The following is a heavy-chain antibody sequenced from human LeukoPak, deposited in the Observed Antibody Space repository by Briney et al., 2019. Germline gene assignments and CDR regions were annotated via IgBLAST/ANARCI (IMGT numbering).Heavy chain of an antibody. Sequence: SETLSLTCTVSGGSVSSSSYYWGWIRQPPGKGLECLGGIYYSGSTYYNPSLKSRVTISIDTSQNQFSLKLSSVTAADTAVYYCGKGYYGMDVWGQGTTVIVSS. J-gene: IGHJ6*02. CDR3: GKGYYGMDV. V-gene: IGHV4-39*01. CDR1: GGSVSSSSYY. CDR2: IYYSGST.